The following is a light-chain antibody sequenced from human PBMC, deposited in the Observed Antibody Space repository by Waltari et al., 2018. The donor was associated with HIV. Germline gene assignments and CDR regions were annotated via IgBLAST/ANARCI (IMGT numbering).Light chain of an antibody. J-gene: IGLJ3*02. CDR2: VSHDGSH. CDR1: SGHSTYA. V-gene: IGLV4-69*01. CDR3: QTWDSGIRV. Sequence: QVVLTQSPSASAFLGASVKLTCTLSSGHSTYAIAWHQQQPENGPRYLMKVSHDGSHNKWDGIPDRFSGSSSGAERYLTISSLQSDDEADYYCQTWDSGIRVFGGGTRLTVL.